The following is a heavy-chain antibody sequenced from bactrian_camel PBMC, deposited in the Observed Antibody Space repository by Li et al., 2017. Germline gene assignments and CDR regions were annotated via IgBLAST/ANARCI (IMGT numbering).Heavy chain of an antibody. V-gene: IGHV3-2*01. CDR1: GFTFGSYY. D-gene: IGHD6*01. Sequence: VQLVESGGSLVQPGGSLRLTCVGSGFTFGSYYMNWVRQGPGLGLECMSSITTDGSKTYYADSVKGRFTISRDNALNTIYLQLNSLKTEDTAMYYCAKDEYGGTWMTAKRGQGTQVTVS. CDR2: ITTDGSKT. CDR3: AKDEYGGTWMTAK. J-gene: IGHJ4*01.